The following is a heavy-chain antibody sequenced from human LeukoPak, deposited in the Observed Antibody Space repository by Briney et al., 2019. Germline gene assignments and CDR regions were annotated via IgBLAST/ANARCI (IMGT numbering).Heavy chain of an antibody. CDR3: ARDTIGNYGDYPTAFDI. J-gene: IGHJ3*02. V-gene: IGHV3-7*01. Sequence: GGSLRLSCVGSGFTFSNFWMNWVRQAPGKGLEWVASIKQDGSEKYYVDSVKGRFTISRDNAKNSLHLQMNSLRVEDTAVYYCARDTIGNYGDYPTAFDIWGQGTMVTVSS. CDR2: IKQDGSEK. D-gene: IGHD4-17*01. CDR1: GFTFSNFW.